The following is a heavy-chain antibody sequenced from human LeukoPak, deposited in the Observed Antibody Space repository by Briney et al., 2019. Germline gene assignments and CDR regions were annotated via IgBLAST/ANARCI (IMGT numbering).Heavy chain of an antibody. J-gene: IGHJ4*02. Sequence: ASVKISCKASGGTFSSYAISWVRQAPGQGLEWMGGIIPIFGTANYAQKFQGRVTITADESTSTAYMELSSLRSEDTAVYYCASGKNWFFDYWGQGTLVTVSS. CDR2: IIPIFGTA. V-gene: IGHV1-69*13. CDR3: ASGKNWFFDY. CDR1: GGTFSSYA. D-gene: IGHD3-10*01.